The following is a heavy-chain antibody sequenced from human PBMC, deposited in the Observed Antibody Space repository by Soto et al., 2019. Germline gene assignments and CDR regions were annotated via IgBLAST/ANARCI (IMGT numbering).Heavy chain of an antibody. D-gene: IGHD3-22*01. CDR3: ATILGDSSGYYLDY. J-gene: IGHJ4*02. CDR2: IYHSGST. V-gene: IGHV4-4*02. CDR1: GGSISSSNW. Sequence: PSETLSLTCAVSGGSISSSNWWSWVRQPPGKGLEWIGEIYHSGSTNYNPSLKSRVTISVDKSKNQFSLKLSSVTAADTAVYYCATILGDSSGYYLDYWGQGTLVTVSS.